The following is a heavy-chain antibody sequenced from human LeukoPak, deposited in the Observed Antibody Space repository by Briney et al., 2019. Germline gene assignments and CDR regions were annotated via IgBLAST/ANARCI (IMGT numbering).Heavy chain of an antibody. CDR3: ARDLNYGGNSVSDY. CDR1: GYTFTGYY. CDR2: INPNSGGT. D-gene: IGHD4-23*01. V-gene: IGHV1-2*02. J-gene: IGHJ4*02. Sequence: AASVTVSCKASGYTFTGYYMHWVRQAPGQGLEWMGWINPNSGGTNYAQKLQGRVTMTTDTSTSTAYMELRSLRSDDTAVYYCARDLNYGGNSVSDYWGQGTLVTVSS.